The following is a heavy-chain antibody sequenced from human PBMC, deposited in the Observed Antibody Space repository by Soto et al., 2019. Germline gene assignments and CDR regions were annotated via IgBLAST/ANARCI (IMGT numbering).Heavy chain of an antibody. CDR1: GGSFSGYY. CDR2: INHSGST. D-gene: IGHD3-10*01. CDR3: ARFTFGELFSC. V-gene: IGHV4-34*01. J-gene: IGHJ4*02. Sequence: SETLSLTCAVYGGSFSGYYWSWIRQPPGKGLEWIGEINHSGSTNYNPSLKSRVTISVDTSKNQFSLKLSSVTAADTAVYYCARFTFGELFSCWGQGTLVTVSS.